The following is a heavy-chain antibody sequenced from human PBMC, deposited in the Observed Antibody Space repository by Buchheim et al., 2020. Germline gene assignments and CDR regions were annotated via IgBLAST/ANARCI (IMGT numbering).Heavy chain of an antibody. J-gene: IGHJ4*02. CDR2: IRSSTDGGTT. D-gene: IGHD6-13*01. Sequence: EVQLVESGGDLVKPGESLRLSCAASEFTFTNAWMSWIRQAPGKGLEWVGRIRSSTDGGTTDYAVPVKGRFTISIDDSENTLYLQMNSLKTEDTAVYYCTIDEYTSSWYAGSDQWGQGT. V-gene: IGHV3-15*01. CDR3: TIDEYTSSWYAGSDQ. CDR1: EFTFTNAW.